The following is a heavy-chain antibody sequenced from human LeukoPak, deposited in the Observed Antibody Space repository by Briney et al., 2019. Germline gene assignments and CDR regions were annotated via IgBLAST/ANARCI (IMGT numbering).Heavy chain of an antibody. CDR3: ARESVGGQQLVGPYNWFDP. CDR2: ISSSGSTI. V-gene: IGHV3-11*01. D-gene: IGHD6-13*01. CDR1: GFNFSDYY. Sequence: GGSLRLPCAASGFNFSDYYMSWIRQAPGKGLEWVSYISSSGSTIYYADSVKGRFTISRDNAKNSLYLQMNSLRAEDTAVYYCARESVGGQQLVGPYNWFDPWGQGTLVTVSS. J-gene: IGHJ5*02.